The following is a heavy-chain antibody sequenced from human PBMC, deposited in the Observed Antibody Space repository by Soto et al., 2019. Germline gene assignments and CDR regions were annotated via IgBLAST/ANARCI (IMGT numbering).Heavy chain of an antibody. V-gene: IGHV4-39*01. CDR3: ARAKYSSSIVRFGWFDP. CDR1: GGSISSSSYY. CDR2: IYYSGST. D-gene: IGHD6-6*01. Sequence: QLQLQESGPGLVKPSETLSLTCTVSGGSISSSSYYWGWIRQPPGKGLEWIGSIYYSGSTYYNPSLKSRVTISVDTSKNQFSLKLSSVTAADTAVYYCARAKYSSSIVRFGWFDPWGQGTLVTVSS. J-gene: IGHJ5*02.